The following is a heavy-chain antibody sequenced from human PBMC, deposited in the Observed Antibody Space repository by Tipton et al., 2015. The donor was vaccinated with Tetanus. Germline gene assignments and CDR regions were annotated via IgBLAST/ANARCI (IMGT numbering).Heavy chain of an antibody. J-gene: IGHJ5*02. V-gene: IGHV4-59*12. D-gene: IGHD2-8*01. Sequence: GLVKPSETLSLTCGVSDGSFNAYYWSWIRQTPGKGLEWIGYVYYTGSTDYNPSLKSRVTISVDTSKSQFSLKLTSLTAADTAVYYCARRLIQNWFDPWGQGTLVTVSS. CDR3: ARRLIQNWFDP. CDR2: VYYTGST. CDR1: DGSFNAYY.